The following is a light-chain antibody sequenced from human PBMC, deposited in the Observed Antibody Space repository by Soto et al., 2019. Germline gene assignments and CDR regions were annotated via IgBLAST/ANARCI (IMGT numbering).Light chain of an antibody. CDR2: TNN. CDR3: AAWDDSLSGYV. CDR1: ISNIGSNS. Sequence: SVLTQPASASGTAGQRVTTSCSGRISNIGSNSVYWYQQLPGTAPKLLIYTNNQRPSEVPDRFYGSKSGTSSSLAISGLRSEDEADYYFAAWDDSLSGYVFGTGTKVTVL. V-gene: IGLV1-47*02. J-gene: IGLJ1*01.